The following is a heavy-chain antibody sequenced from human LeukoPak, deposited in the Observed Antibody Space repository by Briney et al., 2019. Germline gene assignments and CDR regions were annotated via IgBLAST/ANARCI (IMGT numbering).Heavy chain of an antibody. D-gene: IGHD3-10*01. CDR2: ISGSDGST. J-gene: IGHJ4*02. V-gene: IGHV3-23*01. Sequence: GGSLRLSCAASGFTFSSYWMHWVRQAPGKGLEWVSSISGSDGSTYYADSVKGRFTISRDNSKNTLYLQMNSLRAEDTAVYHCAYMRGLYYGIDYWGQGTLVTVSS. CDR1: GFTFSSYW. CDR3: AYMRGLYYGIDY.